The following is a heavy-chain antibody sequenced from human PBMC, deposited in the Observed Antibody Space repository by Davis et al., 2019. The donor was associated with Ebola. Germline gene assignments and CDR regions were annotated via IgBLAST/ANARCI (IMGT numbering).Heavy chain of an antibody. CDR3: AAGSSAYGEM. D-gene: IGHD5-12*01. CDR2: INNDGSNT. J-gene: IGHJ4*02. V-gene: IGHV3-74*01. CDR1: GFTFSSYS. Sequence: HTGGSLRLSCAASGFTFSSYSMNWVRQAPGKGLVWVSRINNDGSNTDYADSVKGRFTISRDNAKNSLYLQMNGLMAEDTAVYYCAAGSSAYGEMWGQGTLVTVSS.